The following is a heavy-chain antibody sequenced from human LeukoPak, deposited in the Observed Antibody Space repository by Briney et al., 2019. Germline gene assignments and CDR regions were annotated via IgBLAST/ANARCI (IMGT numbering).Heavy chain of an antibody. CDR2: IKEDGSDK. CDR1: LRSGLTRW. Sequence: PGGSLSLSCVPSLRSGLTRWMNWVRRPPGKGREWVAIIKEDGSDKYYVDSAKGRFTISRDNAKDSVYLQMNSLRVEDTAVYYCASAAGWEFGYWGQGTLVTVSP. V-gene: IGHV3-7*01. J-gene: IGHJ4*02. D-gene: IGHD1-26*01. CDR3: ASAAGWEFGY.